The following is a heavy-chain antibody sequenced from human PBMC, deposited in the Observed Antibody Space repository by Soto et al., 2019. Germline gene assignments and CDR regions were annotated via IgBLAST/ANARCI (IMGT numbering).Heavy chain of an antibody. CDR2: ISYDGSNK. V-gene: IGHV3-30*04. CDR1: GFTFSSYA. J-gene: IGHJ6*02. Sequence: GGSLRLSCAASGFTFSSYAMHWVRQAPGKGLEWVAVISYDGSNKYYAGSVKGRFTISRDNSKNTLYLQMNSLRAEDTAVYYCARDRTVATIPYYYYGMDVWGQGTTVTVSS. D-gene: IGHD5-12*01. CDR3: ARDRTVATIPYYYYGMDV.